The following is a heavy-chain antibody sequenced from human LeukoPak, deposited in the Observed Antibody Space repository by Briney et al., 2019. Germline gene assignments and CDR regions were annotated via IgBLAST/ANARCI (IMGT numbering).Heavy chain of an antibody. Sequence: GASVKVSCKASGYTFTSYDINWVRQATGQGLEWMGWMNPNSGNTGYAQKFQGRVTMTRNTSISTAYMELSSLRSEDTAVYYCAITLAVAGGGVDYWGQGTLVTVSS. CDR1: GYTFTSYD. CDR3: AITLAVAGGGVDY. V-gene: IGHV1-8*01. CDR2: MNPNSGNT. D-gene: IGHD6-19*01. J-gene: IGHJ4*02.